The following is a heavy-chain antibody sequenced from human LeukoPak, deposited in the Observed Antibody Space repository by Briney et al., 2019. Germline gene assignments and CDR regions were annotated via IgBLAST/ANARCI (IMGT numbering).Heavy chain of an antibody. CDR2: IYYSGST. V-gene: IGHV4-59*01. Sequence: PSETLSLTCTVSGDSISTYYWSWIRQPPGKGLEWIGYIYYSGSTNYNPSLKSRVTISVDTSKNQFSLKLRSVTAADTAVYYCARGGTTMNTVTHFDYWGQGTLVTVSS. D-gene: IGHD4-17*01. J-gene: IGHJ4*02. CDR3: ARGGTTMNTVTHFDY. CDR1: GDSISTYY.